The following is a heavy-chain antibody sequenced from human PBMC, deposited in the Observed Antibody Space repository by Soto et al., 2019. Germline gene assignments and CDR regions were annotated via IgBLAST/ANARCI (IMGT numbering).Heavy chain of an antibody. CDR3: AKSIAARGSFYYGVDV. Sequence: PGGSLRRTCAASGFTFSSYALNWVRQAPGKGLEWVSGISGSGGSTNYADSVKGRFTISRDNSKNTLYLQMNSLRAEDTAVYYCAKSIAARGSFYYGVDVWRQGNSVPVS. V-gene: IGHV3-23*01. CDR2: ISGSGGST. D-gene: IGHD6-6*01. CDR1: GFTFSSYA. J-gene: IGHJ6*02.